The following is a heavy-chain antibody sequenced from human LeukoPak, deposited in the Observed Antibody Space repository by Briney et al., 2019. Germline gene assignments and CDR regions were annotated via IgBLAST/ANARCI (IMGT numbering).Heavy chain of an antibody. Sequence: ASVKVSCKASGYTFTSYDINWVRQATGQGLEWMGWMNPNSGNTGYAQKFQGRVTMTRDTSTSTVYMELSSLRSEDTAVYYCARDRTSFGVVIPFDYWGQGTLVTVSS. CDR3: ARDRTSFGVVIPFDY. CDR2: MNPNSGNT. CDR1: GYTFTSYD. D-gene: IGHD3-3*01. V-gene: IGHV1-8*01. J-gene: IGHJ4*02.